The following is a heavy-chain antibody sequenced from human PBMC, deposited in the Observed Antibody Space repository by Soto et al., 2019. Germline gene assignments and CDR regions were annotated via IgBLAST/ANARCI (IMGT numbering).Heavy chain of an antibody. CDR3: ARDTVTTKYYFDY. V-gene: IGHV3-23*01. CDR1: GFTFSSFA. J-gene: IGHJ4*02. Sequence: PGGSLRLSCAASGFTFSSFAMSWVRQPPGKGLEWVSAISAGGDATYYADSVKGRFTISRDNSKNMVFLQLNSLGAEDTATYYCARDTVTTKYYFDYWGQGTLVTVSS. D-gene: IGHD4-17*01. CDR2: ISAGGDAT.